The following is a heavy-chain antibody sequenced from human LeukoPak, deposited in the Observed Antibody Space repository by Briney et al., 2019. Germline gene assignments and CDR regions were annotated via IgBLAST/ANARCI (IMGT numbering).Heavy chain of an antibody. CDR1: GFTFSSYW. CDR3: ARGATYYYDSSGIDY. J-gene: IGHJ4*02. Sequence: GGSLRLSCAASGFTFSSYWMSWVRKAPGKGLEWVANIKQDGSEKYYVDSVKGRFTISRDNAKNSLYLQMNSLRAEDTAVYYCARGATYYYDSSGIDYWGQGTLVTVSS. V-gene: IGHV3-7*01. D-gene: IGHD3-22*01. CDR2: IKQDGSEK.